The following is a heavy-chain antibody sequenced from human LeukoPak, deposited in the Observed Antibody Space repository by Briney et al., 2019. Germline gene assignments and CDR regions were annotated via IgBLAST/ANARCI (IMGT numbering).Heavy chain of an antibody. CDR1: GGSFSGYY. D-gene: IGHD6-6*01. Sequence: SETLSLTCAVYGGSFSGYYWSWICQPPGKGLEWIGEINHSGSTNYNPSLKSRVTISVDTSKNQFSLKLSSVTAADTAVYYCASSQSSSSGANWFDPWGQGTLVTVSS. V-gene: IGHV4-34*01. CDR2: INHSGST. CDR3: ASSQSSSSGANWFDP. J-gene: IGHJ5*02.